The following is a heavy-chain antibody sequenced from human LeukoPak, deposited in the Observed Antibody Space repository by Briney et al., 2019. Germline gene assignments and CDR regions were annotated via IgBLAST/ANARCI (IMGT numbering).Heavy chain of an antibody. D-gene: IGHD2-2*03. CDR1: RYTFTSYG. V-gene: IGHV1-18*01. J-gene: IGHJ5*02. Sequence: ASVKVSFKASRYTFTSYGISWVRQAPGQGLEWMGWISAYNGNTNYAQKLQGRVTMTTDKSKSTAYMELRSLRSDDPAVYYCARDGYCSSTSCYPNWFDPWGQGTLVTVFS. CDR3: ARDGYCSSTSCYPNWFDP. CDR2: ISAYNGNT.